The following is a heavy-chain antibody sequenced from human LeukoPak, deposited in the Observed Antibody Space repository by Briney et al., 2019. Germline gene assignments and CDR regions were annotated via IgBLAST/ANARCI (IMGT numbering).Heavy chain of an antibody. CDR1: GFTFSGSA. V-gene: IGHV3-73*01. Sequence: GGSLRLSCAASGFTFSGSAIHWVRQASGKGLEWVGRIRSKADNYATEYAASVKGRFIISRDDSKNTTFPQMNSLKTEDTAVYYCTRVTTVAASDFDYWGQGTQVTVSA. CDR2: IRSKADNYAT. D-gene: IGHD6-19*01. J-gene: IGHJ4*02. CDR3: TRVTTVAASDFDY.